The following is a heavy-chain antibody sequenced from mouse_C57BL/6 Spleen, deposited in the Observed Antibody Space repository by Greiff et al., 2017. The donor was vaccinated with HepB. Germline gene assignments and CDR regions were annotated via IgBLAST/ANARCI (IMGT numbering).Heavy chain of an antibody. CDR2: IDPNSGGT. V-gene: IGHV1-72*01. CDR1: GYTFTSYW. CDR3: AIEDSSYYYAMDY. J-gene: IGHJ4*01. Sequence: QVQLQQPGAELVKPGASVKLSCKASGYTFTSYWMHWVKQRPGLGLEWIGRIDPNSGGTKYNEKFKSKATLTVDKPSSTAYMQRSSLTAEDSAVDYCAIEDSSYYYAMDYWGQGTSVTVSS.